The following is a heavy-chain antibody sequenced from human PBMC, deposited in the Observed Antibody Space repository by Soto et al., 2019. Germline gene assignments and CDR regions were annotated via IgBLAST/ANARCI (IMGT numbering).Heavy chain of an antibody. CDR3: ARHPRDDYNYGGSGIFDY. V-gene: IGHV4-39*01. Sequence: PSETLSLTCSVSGGSISSRTFWWAWIRQPPGKGLEWIGDMYYSGSSYSSPSLKSRVTLSVDTSKNQLSLKLNPVTAADTAVYYCARHPRDDYNYGGSGIFDYWGQGTLVTVSS. D-gene: IGHD4-4*01. CDR1: GGSISSRTFW. J-gene: IGHJ4*02. CDR2: MYYSGSS.